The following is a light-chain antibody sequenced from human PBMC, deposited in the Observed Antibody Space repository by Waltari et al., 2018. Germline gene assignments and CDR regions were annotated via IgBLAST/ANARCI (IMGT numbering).Light chain of an antibody. J-gene: IGKJ3*01. CDR2: VSS. CDR3: QHYDGSPYT. CDR1: ESVKGNY. Sequence: EIVLTQSPGTLSLSPGERATLSCRASESVKGNYLVWYQQKPGQAPRVLIYVSSKRATRIPDRFSGSGSGRDFTLTISRLEPEDFAMYYCQHYDGSPYTFGPGTKLESK. V-gene: IGKV3-20*01.